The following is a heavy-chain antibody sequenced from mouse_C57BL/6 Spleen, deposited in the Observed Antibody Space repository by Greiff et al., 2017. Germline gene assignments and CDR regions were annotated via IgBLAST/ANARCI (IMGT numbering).Heavy chain of an antibody. CDR1: GFTFSSYT. J-gene: IGHJ4*01. CDR3: ARQMAMDY. Sequence: EVHLVESGGGLVKPGGSLKLSCAASGFTFSSYTMSWVRQTPETRLEWVATISGGGGNTYYPDSVKGRFTISRDNAKNTLYLQMSSLRSEDTALYYCARQMAMDYWGQGTSVTVSS. V-gene: IGHV5-9*01. CDR2: ISGGGGNT.